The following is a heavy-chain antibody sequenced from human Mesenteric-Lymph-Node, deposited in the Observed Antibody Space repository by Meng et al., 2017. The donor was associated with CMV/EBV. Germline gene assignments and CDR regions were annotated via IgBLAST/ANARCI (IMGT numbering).Heavy chain of an antibody. V-gene: IGHV4-61*01. CDR2: IYYSGST. D-gene: IGHD3-3*01. Sequence: SETLSLTCTVSGGSVSSGSYYWSWIRQPPGEGLEWIGYIYYSGSTNYNPSLKSRVTISVDTSKNQFSLKLSSVTAADTAVYYCARGPFWSGSEYFQHWGQGTLVTVSS. CDR1: GGSVSSGSYY. J-gene: IGHJ1*01. CDR3: ARGPFWSGSEYFQH.